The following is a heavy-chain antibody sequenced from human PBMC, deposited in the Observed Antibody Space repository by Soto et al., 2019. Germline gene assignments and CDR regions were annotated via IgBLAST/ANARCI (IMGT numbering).Heavy chain of an antibody. CDR2: IRAYNGNT. CDR1: GYTFTNYG. Sequence: QVQLVQSGAEVKKPGASVKVSCKASGYTFTNYGISWVRQAPGQGLEWMGWIRAYNGNTKYAQKAQGRVPMTPDTSQGTGYMEPRGLGSDDTAVYYCARDSPPVDYWGQGTLVTVPS. CDR3: ARDSPPVDY. V-gene: IGHV1-18*01. J-gene: IGHJ4*02.